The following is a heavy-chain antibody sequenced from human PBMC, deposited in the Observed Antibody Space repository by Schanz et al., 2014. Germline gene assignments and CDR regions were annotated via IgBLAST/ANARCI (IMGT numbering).Heavy chain of an antibody. Sequence: EVQLVESGGGLVQPGGSLRLSCAASGFSFNTFAMNWVRQAPGKGLEWVGRIKSKTDGGTTDYAAPVKGRFTISRDDSKNTLYLQMNSLKTEDTAVYYCTTDSRTKLRHFDWLLRFDYWGQGTLVTVSS. D-gene: IGHD3-9*01. J-gene: IGHJ4*02. V-gene: IGHV3-15*01. CDR3: TTDSRTKLRHFDWLLRFDY. CDR2: IKSKTDGGTT. CDR1: GFSFNTFA.